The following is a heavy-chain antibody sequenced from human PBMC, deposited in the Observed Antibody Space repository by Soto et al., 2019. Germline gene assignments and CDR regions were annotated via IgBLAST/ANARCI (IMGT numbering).Heavy chain of an antibody. D-gene: IGHD6-13*01. V-gene: IGHV3-30-3*01. CDR2: ISYDGNNK. J-gene: IGHJ4*02. Sequence: QVQLVESGGGVVQPGNSLRLSCAGSGFPFSAEAMHWVRQAPGKGLEWVAAISYDGNNKNHADSVKGRFTVSIDNSKNTLYLQIYSLRPEDTAVYYCVRDYSSGWCLDYWGQGSLVTVSS. CDR3: VRDYSSGWCLDY. CDR1: GFPFSAEA.